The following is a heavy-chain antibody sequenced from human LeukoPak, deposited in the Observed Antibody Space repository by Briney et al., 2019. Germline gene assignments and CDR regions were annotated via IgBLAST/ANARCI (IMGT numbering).Heavy chain of an antibody. CDR3: ARDPAPSGSYCFDY. CDR2: ISYDGGNK. D-gene: IGHD1-26*01. J-gene: IGHJ4*02. Sequence: GGSLRLSCAASGFTFSSYAMHWVRQAPGKGLEWVAVISYDGGNKYYADSVRGRFTISRDNSKNTLYLQMNSLRAEDTAVYYCARDPAPSGSYCFDYWGQGTLVTVSS. CDR1: GFTFSSYA. V-gene: IGHV3-30-3*01.